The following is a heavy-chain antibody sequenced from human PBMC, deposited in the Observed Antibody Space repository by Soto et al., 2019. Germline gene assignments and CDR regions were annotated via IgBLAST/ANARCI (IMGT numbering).Heavy chain of an antibody. D-gene: IGHD1-26*01. Sequence: ASVKVSCKASGYTFTSYGISWVRQAPGQGLEWMGWISAYNGNTNYAQKLQGRVTMTTDTSTSTAYMELRSLRSDDTAVYYCASGIYPPSYYYGMDVWGQGTTVTVSS. CDR2: ISAYNGNT. J-gene: IGHJ6*02. CDR3: ASGIYPPSYYYGMDV. CDR1: GYTFTSYG. V-gene: IGHV1-18*01.